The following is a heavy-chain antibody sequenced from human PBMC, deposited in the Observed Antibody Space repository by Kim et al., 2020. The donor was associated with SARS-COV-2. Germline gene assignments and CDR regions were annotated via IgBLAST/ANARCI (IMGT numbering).Heavy chain of an antibody. D-gene: IGHD6-13*01. CDR2: ISESGDGT. CDR3: AKHMTAASNFDY. CDR1: GFAFSGYG. J-gene: IGHJ4*02. V-gene: IGHV3-23*01. Sequence: GGSLRLSCAASGFAFSGYGMSWVRQAPGKGLEWVSAISESGDGTFYADSVKGRFTISRDNSKNTVFLQMNSLRAEDTAVYSCAKHMTAASNFDYWGQGT.